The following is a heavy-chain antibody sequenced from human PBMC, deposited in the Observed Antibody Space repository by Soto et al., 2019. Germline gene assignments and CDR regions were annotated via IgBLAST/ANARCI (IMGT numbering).Heavy chain of an antibody. V-gene: IGHV4-39*01. CDR1: GGSLSSSSYY. CDR2: IYYSGST. Sequence: PSETLSLTCTVSGGSLSSSSYYWGWIRQPPGKGLEWIGSIYYSGSTYYNPSLKSRVTISVDTSKNQFSLKLSSVTAADTAVYYCARGRTIFGVVIQYYFDYWGQGTLVTVSS. CDR3: ARGRTIFGVVIQYYFDY. J-gene: IGHJ4*02. D-gene: IGHD3-3*01.